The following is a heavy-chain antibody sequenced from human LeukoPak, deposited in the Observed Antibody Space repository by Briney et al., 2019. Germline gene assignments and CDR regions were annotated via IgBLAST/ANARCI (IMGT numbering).Heavy chain of an antibody. D-gene: IGHD2-15*01. CDR3: ARRGEFCSGGSCYVLRYYYYMDV. CDR2: IYYSGST. Sequence: PSETLSLTCTVSGGSISSSSYYWGWIRQPPGKGLEWIGSIYYSGSTYYNPSLKGRVTISVDTSKNQFSLKLSSVTAADTAVYYCARRGEFCSGGSCYVLRYYYYMDVWGKGTTVTVSS. CDR1: GGSISSSSYY. J-gene: IGHJ6*03. V-gene: IGHV4-39*01.